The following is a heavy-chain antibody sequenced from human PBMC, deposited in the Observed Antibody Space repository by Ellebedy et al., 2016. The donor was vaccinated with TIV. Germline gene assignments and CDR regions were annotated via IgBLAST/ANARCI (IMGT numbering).Heavy chain of an antibody. J-gene: IGHJ4*02. CDR3: ARDSPNYYDSGPGGY. V-gene: IGHV3-21*06. CDR2: ISRSSTYT. Sequence: GESLKISXAASGFTFSSHSLNWVRQAPGKGLEWVASISRSSTYTFYSDSVKGRFTISRDNAENSVYLQMNSLRAEDTALYYCARDSPNYYDSGPGGYWGQGTLVTVSS. CDR1: GFTFSSHS. D-gene: IGHD3-22*01.